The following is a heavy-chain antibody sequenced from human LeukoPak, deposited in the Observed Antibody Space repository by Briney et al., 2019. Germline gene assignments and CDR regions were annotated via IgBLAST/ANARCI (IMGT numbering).Heavy chain of an antibody. CDR2: IKSKTDGGTT. D-gene: IGHD6-19*01. CDR3: TTDFASGWDAFDI. J-gene: IGHJ3*02. CDR1: GFTFSNAW. Sequence: GGSLRLSXAASGFTFSNAWMSWVRQAPGKGLEWVGRIKSKTDGGTTDYAAPVKGRFTISRDDSKNTLYLQMNSLETEDTAVYYCTTDFASGWDAFDIWGQGTMVTVSS. V-gene: IGHV3-15*01.